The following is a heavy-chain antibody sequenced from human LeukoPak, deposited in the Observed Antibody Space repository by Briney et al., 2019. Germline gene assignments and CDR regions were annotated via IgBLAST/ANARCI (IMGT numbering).Heavy chain of an antibody. J-gene: IGHJ1*01. CDR2: IHYSGST. V-gene: IGHV4-39*01. Sequence: SETLSLTCTVSGGSISSSSYYWGWIRQPPGKGLEWIGTIHYSGSTYYNPSLKSRVTISVDTSKNQFSLKLSSVTAADTAVYYCARLRYYGGDSQHWGQGTLVTASS. D-gene: IGHD4-23*01. CDR1: GGSISSSSYY. CDR3: ARLRYYGGDSQH.